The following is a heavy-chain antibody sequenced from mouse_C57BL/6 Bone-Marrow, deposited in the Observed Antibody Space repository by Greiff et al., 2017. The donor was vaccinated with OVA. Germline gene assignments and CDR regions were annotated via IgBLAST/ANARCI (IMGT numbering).Heavy chain of an antibody. Sequence: VQLQQPGAELVKPGASVKMSCKASGYTFTSYWITWVKQRPGQGLEWIGDIYPGSGSTNYNEKFKSKATLTVDTSSSTAYMQLSSLTSEDSAVYSCVSSGSSYAYWYFDVWGTGTTVTVSS. CDR2: IYPGSGST. CDR3: VSSGSSYAYWYFDV. D-gene: IGHD1-1*01. J-gene: IGHJ1*03. CDR1: GYTFTSYW. V-gene: IGHV1-55*01.